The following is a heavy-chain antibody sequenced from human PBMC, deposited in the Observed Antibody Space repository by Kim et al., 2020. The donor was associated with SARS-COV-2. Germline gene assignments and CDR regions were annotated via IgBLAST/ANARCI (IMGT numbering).Heavy chain of an antibody. CDR1: GYSFSSSW. Sequence: GESLKISCKGSGYSFSSSWIAWVRQMPGKGLEWMGIIYLGDSETRYSPSFQGQVTISADKSISTAYLQWSSLKASDTAIYYCVKHTTSSADPWGQGTLVTVSS. CDR2: IYLGDSET. D-gene: IGHD2-2*01. V-gene: IGHV5-51*01. J-gene: IGHJ5*02. CDR3: VKHTTSSADP.